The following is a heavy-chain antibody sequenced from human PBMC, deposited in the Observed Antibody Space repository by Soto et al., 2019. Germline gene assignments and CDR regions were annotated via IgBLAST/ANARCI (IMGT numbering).Heavy chain of an antibody. CDR3: ARDRGEEPSALAVSVAFDI. CDR1: GYTFTSYG. D-gene: IGHD3-3*02. Sequence: ASVKVSCKASGYTFTSYGISWVRQAPGQGLEWMGWISAYNGNTNYAQKLQGRVTMTTDTSTSTAYMELRSLRSDDTAVYYCARDRGEEPSALAVSVAFDIWGQGTMVTVSS. J-gene: IGHJ3*02. CDR2: ISAYNGNT. V-gene: IGHV1-18*01.